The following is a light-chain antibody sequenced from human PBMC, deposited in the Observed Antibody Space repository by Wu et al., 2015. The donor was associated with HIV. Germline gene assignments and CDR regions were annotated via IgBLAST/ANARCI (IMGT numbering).Light chain of an antibody. CDR3: QQRSTWPPYT. V-gene: IGKV3-11*01. J-gene: IGKJ2*01. CDR1: QSVRSY. Sequence: EIVLTQSPVTLSLSPGEGATLSCRASQSVRSYLAWYQQKPGQAPRLLIYDASNRATGIPARFSGSGSGTDFTLTISSLEPEDSAVYYCQQRSTWPPYTFGQGTRLEI. CDR2: DAS.